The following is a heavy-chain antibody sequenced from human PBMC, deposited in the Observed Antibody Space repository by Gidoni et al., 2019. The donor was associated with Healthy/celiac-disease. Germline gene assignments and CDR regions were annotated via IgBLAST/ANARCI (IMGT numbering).Heavy chain of an antibody. D-gene: IGHD3-3*01. CDR3: ARGPPYDFWSGYYDYYYYYGMDV. CDR2: ISSSSSYI. CDR1: GFTFSSYS. Sequence: EVQLVESGGGLVKPGGSLRLSCAASGFTFSSYSMNWVRQAPGKGLEGVSSISSSSSYIYYADAVKGRFTISRDNAKNSLYLQMNSLRAEDTAVYYCARGPPYDFWSGYYDYYYYYGMDVWGQGTTVTVSS. J-gene: IGHJ6*02. V-gene: IGHV3-21*01.